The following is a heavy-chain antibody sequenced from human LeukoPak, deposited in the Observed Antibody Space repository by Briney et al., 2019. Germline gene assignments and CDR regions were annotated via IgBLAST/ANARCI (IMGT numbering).Heavy chain of an antibody. CDR1: GGSISSSSYY. D-gene: IGHD3-16*02. V-gene: IGHV4-39*07. J-gene: IGHJ4*02. CDR3: ARDRRLDTFGGVIVFDY. CDR2: IYYSGST. Sequence: SETLSLTCTVSGGSISSSSYYWGWIRQPPGKGLEWIGSIYYSGSTYYNPSLKSRVTISVDKSKNQFSLKLSSVTAADTAVYYCARDRRLDTFGGVIVFDYWGQGTLVTVSS.